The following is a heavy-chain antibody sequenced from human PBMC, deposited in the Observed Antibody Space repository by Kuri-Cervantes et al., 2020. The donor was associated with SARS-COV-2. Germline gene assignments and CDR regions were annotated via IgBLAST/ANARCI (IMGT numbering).Heavy chain of an antibody. D-gene: IGHD2-15*01. J-gene: IGHJ6*02. Sequence: GESLKISCKGSGYSFTSYWIGWVRQAPGEGLEWLSYISRSGSSLYYADSVKGRFTISRDNAKNSLYLQMNSLRAEDTAVYYCALAATYYYYGMDIWGQGTTVTVSS. CDR3: ALAATYYYYGMDI. CDR2: ISRSGSSL. V-gene: IGHV3-48*04. CDR1: GYSFTSYW.